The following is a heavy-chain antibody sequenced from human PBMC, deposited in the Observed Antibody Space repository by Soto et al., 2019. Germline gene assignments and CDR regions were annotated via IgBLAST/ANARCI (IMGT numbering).Heavy chain of an antibody. CDR1: GGSISSGGYS. J-gene: IGHJ6*02. CDR3: GRDYYGMDV. Sequence: PSETLSLTCTVSGGSISSGGYSWTWIRQSPGKGLEWIGYTYQSGSAYYNPSLKSRVTISVDRSKNQFSLNLTSVTAADTAVYYCGRDYYGMDVWGQRTTGTVSS. V-gene: IGHV4-30-2*06. CDR2: TYQSGSA.